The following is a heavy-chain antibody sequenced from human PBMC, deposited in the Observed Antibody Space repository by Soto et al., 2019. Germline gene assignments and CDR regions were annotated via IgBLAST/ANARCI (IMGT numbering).Heavy chain of an antibody. D-gene: IGHD3-22*01. V-gene: IGHV1-69*01. CDR1: GGTFSSYA. J-gene: IGHJ6*02. CDR3: ARDGSVTTSYYDSIGLSHYGMDV. CDR2: IIPIFGTA. Sequence: QVQLVQSGAEVKKPGSSVKVSCKASGGTFSSYAISWVRQAPGQGLEWMGGIIPIFGTANYAQKFQGRVTITADESTRTAYMEMSSLRSGDTAVYYCARDGSVTTSYYDSIGLSHYGMDVWGQGTTVTVSS.